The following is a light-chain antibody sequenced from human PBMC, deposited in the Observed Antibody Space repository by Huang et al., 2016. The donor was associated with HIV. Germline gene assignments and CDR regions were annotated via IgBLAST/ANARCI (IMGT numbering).Light chain of an antibody. Sequence: AIQMTQSPFSLSASVGDRVHITCRTSQDIRTDLAWYQHKPGKAPKLLIYTTSTLQTGVPSRFRGSGSGTDFTLTINNLQPEDFATYYCLQDFNYSYTFGQGTDLEIK. J-gene: IGKJ2*01. CDR1: QDIRTD. CDR2: TTS. CDR3: LQDFNYSYT. V-gene: IGKV1-6*01.